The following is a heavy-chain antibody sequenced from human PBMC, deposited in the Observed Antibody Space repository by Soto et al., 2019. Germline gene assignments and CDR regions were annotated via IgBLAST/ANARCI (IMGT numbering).Heavy chain of an antibody. V-gene: IGHV4-34*01. J-gene: IGHJ6*02. D-gene: IGHD5-18*01. CDR2: INHSGST. CDR1: GGSFSGYY. Sequence: QVQLQQWGAGLLKPSETLSLTCAVYGGSFSGYYWSWIRQPPGKGLEWIGEINHSGSTNYNPSLKSRVTISVDTSKNQFSLKLSSVTAADTAVYYCVREQLWDYGMDVWGQGTTVTVSS. CDR3: VREQLWDYGMDV.